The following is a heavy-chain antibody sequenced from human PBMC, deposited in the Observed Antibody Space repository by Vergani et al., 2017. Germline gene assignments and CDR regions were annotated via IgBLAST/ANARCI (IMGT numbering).Heavy chain of an antibody. V-gene: IGHV7-4-1*02. CDR3: ARDLGVIQLWLHYYYGMDV. CDR1: GYSFTNFG. CDR2: INTNTGNP. D-gene: IGHD5-18*01. J-gene: IGHJ6*02. Sequence: QVQLVQSGAEVKKSGASVMLSCKSSGYSFTNFGVTWVRQAPGQGLEWMGWINTNTGNPTYAQGFTGRFVFSLDTSVSTAYLQISSLKAEDTAVYYCARDLGVIQLWLHYYYGMDVWGQGTTVTVSS.